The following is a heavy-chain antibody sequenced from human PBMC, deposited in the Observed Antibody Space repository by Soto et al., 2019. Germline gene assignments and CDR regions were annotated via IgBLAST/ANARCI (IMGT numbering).Heavy chain of an antibody. CDR2: ISYDGSNK. J-gene: IGHJ4*02. V-gene: IGHV3-30*18. Sequence: XVSLLLSCAVSGLTFRSYGMHWVRQAPGKGLEWVAVISYDGSNKYYADSVKGRFTISRDNSKNTLYLQMNRLRAEDTAVYYCAKDLAGDFWSGYHYFDYWGQGTLVTVSS. D-gene: IGHD3-3*01. CDR3: AKDLAGDFWSGYHYFDY. CDR1: GLTFRSYG.